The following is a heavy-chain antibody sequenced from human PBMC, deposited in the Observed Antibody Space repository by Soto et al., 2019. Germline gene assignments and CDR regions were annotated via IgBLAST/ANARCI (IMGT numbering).Heavy chain of an antibody. CDR2: ISSSSSSTI. CDR3: VRQQSGYSYGYWFDP. Sequence: GGSLRLSWXASGVTCSSYSMNWVRQAPGKGMEWVSYISSSSSSTIYYADSVKGRFTISRDNAKNSLYLQMSSLRAEDTAVYYCVRQQSGYSYGYWFDPWGQGTLVTVSS. D-gene: IGHD5-18*01. J-gene: IGHJ5*02. CDR1: GVTCSSYS. V-gene: IGHV3-48*01.